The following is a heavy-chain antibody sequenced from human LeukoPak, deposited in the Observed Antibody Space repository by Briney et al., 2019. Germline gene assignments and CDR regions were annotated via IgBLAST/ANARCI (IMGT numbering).Heavy chain of an antibody. J-gene: IGHJ4*02. CDR2: ISGSGGST. Sequence: GGSLRLSCEVSGFTFSSYAMSWVRQAPGKGLEWVSAISGSGGSTYYADSMKGRFTISRDNSKNTLYLQMNSLRAEDTAVYYCARDLFGSYYFDYWGQGTLVTVSS. CDR3: ARDLFGSYYFDY. D-gene: IGHD3-10*01. CDR1: GFTFSSYA. V-gene: IGHV3-23*01.